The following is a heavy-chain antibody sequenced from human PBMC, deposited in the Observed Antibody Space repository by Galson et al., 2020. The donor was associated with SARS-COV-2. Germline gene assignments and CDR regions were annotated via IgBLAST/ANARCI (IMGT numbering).Heavy chain of an antibody. Sequence: GESLKISCAASGFTFSSYAMHWVRQAPGKGLEWVAVISYDGSNKYYADSVKGRFTISRDNSKNTLYLQMNSLKAEDTAVYYCAKDLRWYDILTGYYPSSYYYYYYGMDVWGQGTTVTVSS. J-gene: IGHJ6*02. V-gene: IGHV3-30*04. CDR2: ISYDGSNK. CDR3: AKDLRWYDILTGYYPSSYYYYYYGMDV. D-gene: IGHD3-9*01. CDR1: GFTFSSYA.